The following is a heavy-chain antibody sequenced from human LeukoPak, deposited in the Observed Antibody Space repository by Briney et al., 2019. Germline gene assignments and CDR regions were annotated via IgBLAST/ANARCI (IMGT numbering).Heavy chain of an antibody. J-gene: IGHJ4*02. CDR2: IGGGGEDI. CDR1: GFTFTTYV. CDR3: VVQAGGLKSPWDY. Sequence: GGSLRLSCAASGFTFTTYVMTWVRQAPRKGLEWVSSIGGGGEDINYADSVKGRFTISRDNSKNTLYLQMNSLRVEDTAVYYCVVQAGGLKSPWDYWGQGTLVTVSS. D-gene: IGHD1-14*01. V-gene: IGHV3-23*01.